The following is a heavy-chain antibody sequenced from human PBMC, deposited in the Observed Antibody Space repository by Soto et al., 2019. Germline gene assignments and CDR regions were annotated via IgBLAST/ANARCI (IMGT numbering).Heavy chain of an antibody. CDR1: GYTFTSYA. V-gene: IGHV1-3*01. Sequence: ASVKVSCKASGYTFTSYAMHWVRQAPGQRIEWMGWINAGNGNTKYSQKFQGRVTITRDTSASTAYMELSSLRSEDTAVYYCARDQDIVVVPAAIQTNYYYGMDVWGQGTTVTVSS. CDR2: INAGNGNT. D-gene: IGHD2-2*02. J-gene: IGHJ6*02. CDR3: ARDQDIVVVPAAIQTNYYYGMDV.